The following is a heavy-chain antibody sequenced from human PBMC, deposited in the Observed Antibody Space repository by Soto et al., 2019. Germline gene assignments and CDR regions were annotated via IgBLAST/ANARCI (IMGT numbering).Heavy chain of an antibody. D-gene: IGHD6-13*01. CDR2: SSASSTII. V-gene: IGHV3-48*01. J-gene: IGHJ4*02. CDR3: ARVQQLVDY. CDR1: GFIVSSYA. Sequence: EVQLVESGGGLVQTGESLRLSCAASGFIVSSYAMNWVRQVPGKGLEWVAYSSASSTIISYADSVKGRFTISRDNAKNSLSLQMNSLRAEDTAVYYCARVQQLVDYWGLGTLVTVSS.